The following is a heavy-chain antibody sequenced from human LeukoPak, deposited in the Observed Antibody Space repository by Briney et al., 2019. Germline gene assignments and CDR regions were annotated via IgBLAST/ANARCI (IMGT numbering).Heavy chain of an antibody. CDR2: IYHSGST. J-gene: IGHJ5*02. CDR3: ARGGKWSNWFDP. Sequence: SETLSLTCTVSGYSISSGYYWGWIRQPPGKGLGWIGIIYHSGSTYYNPSLKSRVTISVDTSKNQFSLKLSSVTAADTAVYYCARGGKWSNWFDPWGQGTLVTVSS. CDR1: GYSISSGYY. D-gene: IGHD3-3*01. V-gene: IGHV4-38-2*02.